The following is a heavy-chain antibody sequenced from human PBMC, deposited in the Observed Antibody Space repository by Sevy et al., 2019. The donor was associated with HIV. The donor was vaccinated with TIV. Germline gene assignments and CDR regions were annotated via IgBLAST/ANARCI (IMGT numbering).Heavy chain of an antibody. CDR2: ISYDGSNK. J-gene: IGHJ4*02. CDR1: GFTFSSYA. CDR3: ARVNSGIVVVISPQYYFDY. V-gene: IGHV3-30-3*01. D-gene: IGHD3-22*01. Sequence: GGSLRLSCAASGFTFSSYAMHWVRQGPGKGLEWVAVISYDGSNKYYADSVKGRFTISRDNSKNTLYLQMNSLRAEDTAVYYCARVNSGIVVVISPQYYFDYWGQGTLVTVSS.